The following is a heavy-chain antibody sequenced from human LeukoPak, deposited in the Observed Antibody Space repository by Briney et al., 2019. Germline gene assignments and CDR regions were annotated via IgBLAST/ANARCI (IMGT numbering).Heavy chain of an antibody. J-gene: IGHJ4*02. Sequence: PGRSLRLSCAASKFTFSHYGMHWVRQAPGKGLQWVAVIWSDGTNQYYADSVKGRFTISRDNSNKMAYLQMNSLRADDTGVYYCAKDAQRGFDYSNSLEYWGQGALVIVSS. CDR1: KFTFSHYG. CDR3: AKDAQRGFDYSNSLEY. D-gene: IGHD4-11*01. V-gene: IGHV3-33*06. CDR2: IWSDGTNQ.